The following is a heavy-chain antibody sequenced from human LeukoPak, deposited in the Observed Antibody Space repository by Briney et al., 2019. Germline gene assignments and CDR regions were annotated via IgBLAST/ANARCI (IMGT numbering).Heavy chain of an antibody. Sequence: SETLSLTCTVSGGSISSGSYYWSWIRQPAGKGLDWIGRIYTSGSTNYNPSLKSRVTISVDTSKNQFSLKLSSVTAADTAVYYCARGVGYCSSTSCYTYNWFDLWGQGTLVPVSS. CDR3: ARGVGYCSSTSCYTYNWFDL. CDR1: GGSISSGSYY. V-gene: IGHV4-61*02. CDR2: IYTSGST. J-gene: IGHJ5*02. D-gene: IGHD2-2*02.